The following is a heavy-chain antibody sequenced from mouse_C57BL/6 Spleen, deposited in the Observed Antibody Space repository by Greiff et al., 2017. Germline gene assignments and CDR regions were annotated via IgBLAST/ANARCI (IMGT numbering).Heavy chain of an antibody. V-gene: IGHV1-22*01. Sequence: EVKLQESGPELVKPGASVKMSCKASGYTFTDYNMHWVKQSHGKSLEWIGYINPNNGGTSYNQKFKGKATLTVNKSSSTAYMELRSLTSEDSAVYYCARGRGWYFDVWGTGTTVTVSS. CDR3: ARGRGWYFDV. J-gene: IGHJ1*03. CDR2: INPNNGGT. CDR1: GYTFTDYN.